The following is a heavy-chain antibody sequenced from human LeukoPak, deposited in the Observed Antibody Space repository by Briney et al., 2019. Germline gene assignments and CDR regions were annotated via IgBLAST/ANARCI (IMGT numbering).Heavy chain of an antibody. J-gene: IGHJ4*02. CDR2: IYTSGST. Sequence: SETLSFTCTVSGGSISSYYWSWIRQPAGKGLEWIGRIYTSGSTNYNPSLKSRVTMSVDTSKNQFSLKLSSVTAADTAVYYCARDFFYDFWSGPHFDYWGQGTLVTVSS. D-gene: IGHD3-3*01. CDR1: GGSISSYY. CDR3: ARDFFYDFWSGPHFDY. V-gene: IGHV4-4*07.